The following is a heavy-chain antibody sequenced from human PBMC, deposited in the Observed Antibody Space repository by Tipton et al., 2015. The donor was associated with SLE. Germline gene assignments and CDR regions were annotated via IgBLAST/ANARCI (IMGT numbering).Heavy chain of an antibody. V-gene: IGHV4-4*02. Sequence: TLSLTCTVSNDSITSNNWWTWVRQPPGKGLEWIGEIYYSGSTNYNPSLKSRVTISVDTSKNQFSLKLSSVTAADTAVYYCARVPAVYYYYMDVWGKGTTVTVSS. CDR3: ARVPAVYYYYMDV. J-gene: IGHJ6*03. CDR1: NDSITSNNW. CDR2: IYYSGST. D-gene: IGHD2-2*01.